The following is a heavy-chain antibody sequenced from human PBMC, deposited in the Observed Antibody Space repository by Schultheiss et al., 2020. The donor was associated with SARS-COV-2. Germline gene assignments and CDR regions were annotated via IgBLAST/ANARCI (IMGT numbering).Heavy chain of an antibody. V-gene: IGHV1-69*13. CDR2: IIPIFGTA. D-gene: IGHD6-19*01. Sequence: SVKVSCKASGGTFSSYAISWVRQAPGQGLEWMGGIIPIFGTANYAQKFQGRVTITADESTSTAYMELRSLRSDDTAVYYCARDRKGGDSSGWYYYYYGMDVWGQGTTVTVSS. CDR3: ARDRKGGDSSGWYYYYYGMDV. CDR1: GGTFSSYA. J-gene: IGHJ6*02.